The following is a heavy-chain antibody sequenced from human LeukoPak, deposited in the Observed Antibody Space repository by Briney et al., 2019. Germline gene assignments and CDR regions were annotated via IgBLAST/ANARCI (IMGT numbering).Heavy chain of an antibody. CDR2: ISWNSGSI. CDR1: GFTFDDYA. Sequence: PGRSLRLSCAASGFTFDDYAMHWVRQAPGKGLEWVSGISWNSGSIGYADSVKGRFTISRDNAKNSLYLQMNSLRAEDTALYYCAKAGYSYGSDAFDIWAKGQWSPSLQ. D-gene: IGHD5-18*01. J-gene: IGHJ3*02. CDR3: AKAGYSYGSDAFDI. V-gene: IGHV3-9*01.